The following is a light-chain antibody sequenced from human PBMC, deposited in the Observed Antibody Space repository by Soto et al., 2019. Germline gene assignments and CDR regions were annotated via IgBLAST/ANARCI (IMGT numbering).Light chain of an antibody. CDR1: SSDFDGYDY. CDR3: TSYTSSSTYV. Sequence: QSVLTQPASVSGSPGQSITISCTGTSSDFDGYDYVSWYQQHPGKAPKLMIYEVNNRPSGVSTRFSGSKSGNTASLTISGLQADDEADYYCTSYTSSSTYVFGTGTKLTVL. V-gene: IGLV2-14*01. J-gene: IGLJ1*01. CDR2: EVN.